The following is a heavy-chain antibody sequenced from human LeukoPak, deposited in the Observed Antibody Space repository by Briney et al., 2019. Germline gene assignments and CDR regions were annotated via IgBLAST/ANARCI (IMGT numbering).Heavy chain of an antibody. Sequence: GGSLRLSCAASGFSFSYYWMHWVRQAPGKGLVWVSRINSEGGSTNYADSVRGRFTVSRDNTKNTLYLQITSLRAEDTAMFYCARDTNWGSTHYWGQGTLVTVSS. J-gene: IGHJ4*02. CDR3: ARDTNWGSTHY. CDR2: INSEGGST. CDR1: GFSFSYYW. V-gene: IGHV3-74*01. D-gene: IGHD7-27*01.